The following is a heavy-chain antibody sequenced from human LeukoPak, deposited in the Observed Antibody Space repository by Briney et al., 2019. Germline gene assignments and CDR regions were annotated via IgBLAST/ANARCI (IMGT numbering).Heavy chain of an antibody. V-gene: IGHV1-46*01. J-gene: IGHJ4*02. D-gene: IGHD2-2*01. CDR2: INPSGGST. CDR3: ARSQSCSSTSCYPNDY. CDR1: GYTFTSYY. Sequence: GASVKVSCKASGYTFTSYYMHWVRQAPGQGLEWMGIINPSGGSTSYAQKFQGRVTMTREMSTSTVYMELSSLRSEDTAVYYCARSQSCSSTSCYPNDYWGQGTLVTVSS.